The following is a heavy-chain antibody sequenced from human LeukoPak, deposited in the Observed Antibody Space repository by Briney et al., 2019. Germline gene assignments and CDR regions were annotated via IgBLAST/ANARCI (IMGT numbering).Heavy chain of an antibody. V-gene: IGHV1-8*02. J-gene: IGHJ5*02. CDR3: ARGRRSVRGVILAWFDP. Sequence: GASVKVSCKASGYTFTSYYMHWVRQATGQGLEWMGWMNPNSGNTGYAQKFQGRVTMTRNTSISTAYMELSSLRSEDTAVYYCARGRRSVRGVILAWFDPWGQGTLVTVSS. D-gene: IGHD3-10*01. CDR2: MNPNSGNT. CDR1: GYTFTSYY.